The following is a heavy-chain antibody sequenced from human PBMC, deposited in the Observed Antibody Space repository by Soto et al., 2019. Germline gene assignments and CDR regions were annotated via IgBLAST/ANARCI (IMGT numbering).Heavy chain of an antibody. D-gene: IGHD2-15*01. CDR1: GYTFTSYY. V-gene: IGHV1-46*01. CDR3: ARAVWYCSGGSCYYYYGMGV. J-gene: IGHJ6*02. Sequence: ASVKVSCKASGYTFTSYYTHWVRQAPGQGLEWMGIINPSGGSTSYAQKFQGRVTMTRDTSTSTVYMELSSLRSEDTAVYYCARAVWYCSGGSCYYYYGMGVWGQGTTVTVSS. CDR2: INPSGGST.